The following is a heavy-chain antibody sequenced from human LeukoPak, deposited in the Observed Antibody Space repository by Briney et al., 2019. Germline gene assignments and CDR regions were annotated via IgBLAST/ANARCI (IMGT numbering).Heavy chain of an antibody. Sequence: SETLSLTCTVSGGSISSYYWSWIRQPPGKGLEWIGYIYYSGSTNYNPSLKSRVTISVDTSKNQFSLKLSSVTAADTAVYYCARRGGSSWPFDYWGQGTLVTVSS. CDR1: GGSISSYY. V-gene: IGHV4-59*08. CDR3: ARRGGSSWPFDY. D-gene: IGHD1-26*01. CDR2: IYYSGST. J-gene: IGHJ4*02.